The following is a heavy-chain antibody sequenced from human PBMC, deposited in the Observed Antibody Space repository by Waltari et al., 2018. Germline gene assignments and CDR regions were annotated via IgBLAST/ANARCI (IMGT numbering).Heavy chain of an antibody. V-gene: IGHV1-8*03. D-gene: IGHD2-15*01. CDR3: ARGRGVVVAATLAHNWFDP. Sequence: QVQLVQSGAEVKKPGASVKVSCKASGYTFTSYDINWVRQATGQGLEWMGWMNPNSGNTGYAQKFQGRVTITRNTSISTAYMELSSLRSEDTAVYYCARGRGVVVAATLAHNWFDPWGQGTLVTVSS. J-gene: IGHJ5*02. CDR2: MNPNSGNT. CDR1: GYTFTSYD.